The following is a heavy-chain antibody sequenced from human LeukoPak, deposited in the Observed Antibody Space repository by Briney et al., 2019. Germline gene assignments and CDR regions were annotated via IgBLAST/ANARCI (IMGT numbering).Heavy chain of an antibody. Sequence: GGSLRLSCAASGFTVSINYMNWVRQAPGKGLEWVSSISSSTSYIYYADSLKGRLTISRDNAKKSVYLQMNSLRAEDTAIYYCAKEEGWGITMVRGVISGYFDYWGQGTLVTVSS. CDR2: ISSSTSYI. CDR1: GFTVSINY. V-gene: IGHV3-21*01. J-gene: IGHJ4*02. CDR3: AKEEGWGITMVRGVISGYFDY. D-gene: IGHD3-10*01.